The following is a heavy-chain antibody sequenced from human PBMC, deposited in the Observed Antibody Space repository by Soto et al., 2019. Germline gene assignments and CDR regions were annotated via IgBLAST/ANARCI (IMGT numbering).Heavy chain of an antibody. J-gene: IGHJ4*02. CDR3: ARDRSGYFSFDY. Sequence: QVQLVESGGGVVQPGRSLRLSCAASGFTFSSHGMHWVRQAPGKGLEWVAVISYDGNMQNYADSVKGRFTISRDDSKNTRYLQMNSLRAEDTAVYHCARDRSGYFSFDYWGQGTLVTVSS. V-gene: IGHV3-30*03. CDR1: GFTFSSHG. CDR2: ISYDGNMQ. D-gene: IGHD3-22*01.